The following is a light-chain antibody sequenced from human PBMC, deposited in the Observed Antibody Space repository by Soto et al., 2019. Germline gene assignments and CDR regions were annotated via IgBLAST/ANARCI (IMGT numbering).Light chain of an antibody. CDR1: SSDVGGYNY. CDR3: SSYAASNNFYFV. J-gene: IGLJ3*02. V-gene: IGLV2-8*01. Sequence: QSVLTQPPSASGSPGQSVTISCTGTSSDVGGYNYVSWYQQYPGRAPKLMIYEVTKRPSGVPDRFSGSKSGNTASLTVSGLQAEDEGDDYCSSYAASNNFYFVFGGGTKLTVL. CDR2: EVT.